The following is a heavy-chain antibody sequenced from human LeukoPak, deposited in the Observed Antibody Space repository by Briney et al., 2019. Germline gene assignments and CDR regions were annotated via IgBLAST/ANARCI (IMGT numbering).Heavy chain of an antibody. CDR2: IRAKAYGGTT. Sequence: PGGSLRLSCAGSGFSFGDFPMTWVRQAPGKGLEWVGYIRAKAYGGTTEYAASVKGRLTISRDDSKRIAYLQMNSLQTEDTSIYYCTRGSGRFEFWGQGALVTVSS. V-gene: IGHV3-49*04. D-gene: IGHD2-15*01. CDR1: GFSFGDFP. J-gene: IGHJ4*02. CDR3: TRGSGRFEF.